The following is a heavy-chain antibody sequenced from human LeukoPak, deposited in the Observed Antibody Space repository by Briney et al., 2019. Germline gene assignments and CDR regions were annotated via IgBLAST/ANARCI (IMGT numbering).Heavy chain of an antibody. D-gene: IGHD3-22*01. CDR1: GGSISSYY. CDR3: ARQRGYHYDSTTNRFSDL. CDR2: IYTSGST. V-gene: IGHV4-4*07. J-gene: IGHJ5*02. Sequence: KPSETLSLTCTVSGGSISSYYWSWIRQPAGKGLEWIGRIYTSGSTNYNPSLKSRVTMSVDTSKNQFSLRLSSVTAADTAVYYCARQRGYHYDSTTNRFSDLWGQGTRVTVSS.